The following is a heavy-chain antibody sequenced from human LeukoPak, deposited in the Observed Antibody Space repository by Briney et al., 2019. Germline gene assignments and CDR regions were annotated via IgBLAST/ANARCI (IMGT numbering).Heavy chain of an antibody. CDR2: ISSNGGST. CDR1: GFTFSSYA. D-gene: IGHD5-12*01. CDR3: VKDVFGGIVATISYYFDY. J-gene: IGHJ4*02. V-gene: IGHV3-64D*06. Sequence: GGSLRLSCSASGFTFSSYAMHWVRQAPGKGLEYVSAISSNGGSTYYADSVKGRFTISRDNSKNTLYLQMSSLRAEDTAVYYCVKDVFGGIVATISYYFDYWGQGSLVTVSS.